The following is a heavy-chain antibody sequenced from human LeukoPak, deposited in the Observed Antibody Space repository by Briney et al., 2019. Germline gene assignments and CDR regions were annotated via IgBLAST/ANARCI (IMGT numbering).Heavy chain of an antibody. Sequence: GGSLRLSCAASGFTFSDYYMSWIRQAPGKGLEWVSYISSSGSTIYYADSVKGRFTISRDNAKNSLYLQMNSLRAEDTAVYYCARDRARGVGKSSWFDPWGQGTLVTVS. V-gene: IGHV3-11*04. D-gene: IGHD3-10*01. J-gene: IGHJ5*02. CDR2: ISSSGSTI. CDR1: GFTFSDYY. CDR3: ARDRARGVGKSSWFDP.